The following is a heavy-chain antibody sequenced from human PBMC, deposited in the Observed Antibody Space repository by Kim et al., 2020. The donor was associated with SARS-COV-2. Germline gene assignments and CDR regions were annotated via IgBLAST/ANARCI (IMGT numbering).Heavy chain of an antibody. J-gene: IGHJ5*02. CDR3: ASKYYGSGSYPSWFDP. D-gene: IGHD3-10*01. Sequence: SETLSLTCTVSGGSISSSSYYRGWIRQPPGKGLEWTGSIYYSGSTYYNPSLKSRVTISVDTSKNQFSLKLSSVTAADTAVYYCASKYYGSGSYPSWFDPWGQGTLVTVSS. V-gene: IGHV4-39*01. CDR1: GGSISSSSYY. CDR2: IYYSGST.